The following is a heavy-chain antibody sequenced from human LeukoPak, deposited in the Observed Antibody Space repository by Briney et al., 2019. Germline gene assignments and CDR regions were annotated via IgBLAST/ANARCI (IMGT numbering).Heavy chain of an antibody. J-gene: IGHJ5*02. D-gene: IGHD2-2*01. CDR3: ARDTEVVPAARITNWFDP. CDR2: IYYSGST. V-gene: IGHV4-39*07. Sequence: PSETLSLTCTVSGGSISSSSYYWGWIRQPPGKGLEWIGSIYYSGSTYYNPSLKSRVTISVDTSKNQFSLKLSSVTAADTAVYYCARDTEVVPAARITNWFDPWGQGTLVTVSS. CDR1: GGSISSSSYY.